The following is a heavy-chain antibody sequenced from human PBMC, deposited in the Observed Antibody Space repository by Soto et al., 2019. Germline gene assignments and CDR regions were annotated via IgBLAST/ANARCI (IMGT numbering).Heavy chain of an antibody. V-gene: IGHV6-1*01. J-gene: IGHJ4*02. CDR1: GDSVSSNSAA. D-gene: IGHD3-9*01. CDR3: ARTYYDILTGYYPSYYFDY. CDR2: TYYRSKWYN. Sequence: SQTLSLTCAISGDSVSSNSAAWNWIRQSPSRGLEWLGRTYYRSKWYNDYAVSVKSRITINPDTSKNQFSLQLNSVTPEDTAVYYCARTYYDILTGYYPSYYFDYSGQGTLVTVSS.